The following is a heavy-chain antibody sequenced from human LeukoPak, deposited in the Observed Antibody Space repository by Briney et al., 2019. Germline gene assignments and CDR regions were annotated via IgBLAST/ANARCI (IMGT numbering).Heavy chain of an antibody. V-gene: IGHV1-3*01. CDR3: ARDPSVNAFDI. J-gene: IGHJ3*02. Sequence: ASVKVSCKASGYTFTSYAMHWVRQAPGQRLEWMGWINAGNGNTKYSQKFQGSVTITRDTSASTAYMELSSLRSEDTAVYYCARDPSVNAFDIWGQGAMVTVSS. CDR2: INAGNGNT. CDR1: GYTFTSYA.